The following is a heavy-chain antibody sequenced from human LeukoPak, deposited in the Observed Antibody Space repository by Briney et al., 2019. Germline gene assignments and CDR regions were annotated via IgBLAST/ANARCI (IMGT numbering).Heavy chain of an antibody. J-gene: IGHJ5*02. CDR1: GGTFSSYA. D-gene: IGHD2-2*01. CDR2: INPNSGGT. Sequence: ASVEVSCKASGGTFSSYAISWVRQAPGQGLEWMGWINPNSGGTNYAQKFQGRVTMTRDTSISTAYMELSRLRSDDTAVYYCAREIGYCSSTSCYSWFDPWGQGTLVTVSS. CDR3: AREIGYCSSTSCYSWFDP. V-gene: IGHV1-2*02.